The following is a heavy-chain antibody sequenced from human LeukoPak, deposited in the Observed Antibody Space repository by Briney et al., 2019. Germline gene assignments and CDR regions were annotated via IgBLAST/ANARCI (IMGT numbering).Heavy chain of an antibody. CDR3: AKVIGDFWAYYYYYMDV. D-gene: IGHD3-3*01. V-gene: IGHV3-11*01. Sequence: GGSLRLSCAASGFTFSDYYMSWIRQAPGKGLEWVSYISSSGSTIYYADSVKGRFTISRDNAKNSLYLQMNSLRAEDTAVYYCAKVIGDFWAYYYYYMDVWGKGTTVTVSS. J-gene: IGHJ6*03. CDR2: ISSSGSTI. CDR1: GFTFSDYY.